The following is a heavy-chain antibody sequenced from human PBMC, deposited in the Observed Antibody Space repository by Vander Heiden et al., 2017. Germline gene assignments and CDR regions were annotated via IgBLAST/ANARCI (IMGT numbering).Heavy chain of an antibody. CDR3: ATHGGSGAVAGTEGC. CDR2: IRPYKGDT. CDR1: GYTFTTYG. J-gene: IGHJ4*02. Sequence: QVQLVQSGAEVKKPGASVKVSCKASGYTFTTYGISWLRQAPGQGLEWMGWIRPYKGDTYYAQKFQGRVTMTTDTSTSTVYVEVRSLRSDDTAVYYCATHGGSGAVAGTEGCWGQGTLIIVSS. D-gene: IGHD6-19*01. V-gene: IGHV1-18*01.